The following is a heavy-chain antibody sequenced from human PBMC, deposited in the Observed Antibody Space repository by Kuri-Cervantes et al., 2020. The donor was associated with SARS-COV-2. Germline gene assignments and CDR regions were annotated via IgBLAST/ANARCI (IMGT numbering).Heavy chain of an antibody. J-gene: IGHJ4*02. Sequence: SQTLSLTCAVSGYSISSSYYWGWIRQPPGKGLEWIGSIYYSGSTYYNPSLKSRVTISVDTSKNQFSLKLSSVTAADTAVYYCARNWGRYYFDYWGQGTLVTVSS. D-gene: IGHD7-27*01. CDR2: IYYSGST. V-gene: IGHV4-38-2*01. CDR1: GYSISSSYY. CDR3: ARNWGRYYFDY.